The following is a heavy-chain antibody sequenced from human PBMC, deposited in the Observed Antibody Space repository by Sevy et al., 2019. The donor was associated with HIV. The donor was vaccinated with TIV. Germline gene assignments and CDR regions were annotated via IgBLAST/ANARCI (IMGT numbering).Heavy chain of an antibody. CDR2: ISSSSSTI. Sequence: GGSLRLSCAVSGFTFSSYSMNWVRQAPGKGLEWVSYISSSSSTIYYADSVKGRFTISRDNAKNSLYLQMNSLRAEDTAVYYCARRGDGITFGGVIVNEGFDYWGQGTLVTVSS. D-gene: IGHD3-16*02. J-gene: IGHJ4*02. V-gene: IGHV3-48*01. CDR1: GFTFSSYS. CDR3: ARRGDGITFGGVIVNEGFDY.